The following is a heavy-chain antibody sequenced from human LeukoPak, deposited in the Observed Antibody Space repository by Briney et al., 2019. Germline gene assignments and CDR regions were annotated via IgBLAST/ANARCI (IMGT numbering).Heavy chain of an antibody. J-gene: IGHJ4*02. CDR2: INSGSSYI. D-gene: IGHD4-17*01. CDR1: GVTFSSYS. V-gene: IGHV3-21*01. Sequence: GGSLRLSCAASGVTFSSYSRNWVRQAPGKGLEWVSSINSGSSYIYYADSVKGRFTISRGNAKNSLYLQRNSLRAEDTAVYYSERDRSDYGDYIFKYSGQRTLVTVSS. CDR3: ERDRSDYGDYIFKY.